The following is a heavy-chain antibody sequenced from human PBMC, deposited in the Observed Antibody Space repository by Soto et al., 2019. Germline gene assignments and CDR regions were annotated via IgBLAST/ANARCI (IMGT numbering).Heavy chain of an antibody. V-gene: IGHV1-18*01. CDR3: ARVFCSRGSCLDY. D-gene: IGHD2-15*01. Sequence: ASVKVSCKASGYTFTSYGFSWVRQAPGQGLEWMGWISSYNGNTNYAKKLQGRVTMTTDTSTSTAYMELRSLRSDDTAVYYCARVFCSRGSCLDYSAQGTLDTVSS. J-gene: IGHJ4*02. CDR2: ISSYNGNT. CDR1: GYTFTSYG.